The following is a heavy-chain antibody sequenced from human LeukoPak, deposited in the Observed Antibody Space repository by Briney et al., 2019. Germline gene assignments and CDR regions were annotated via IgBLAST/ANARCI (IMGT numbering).Heavy chain of an antibody. V-gene: IGHV3-30*18. CDR1: GFTFSSYG. CDR3: AKDAVPPYYDSSGYSDY. D-gene: IGHD3-22*01. CDR2: ISYDGSNK. J-gene: IGHJ4*02. Sequence: GRSLRLSCAASGFTFSSYGMHWVRQAPGKGLEWVAVISYDGSNKYYADSVKGLFTISRDNSKNTLYLQMNSLRAEDTAVYYCAKDAVPPYYDSSGYSDYWGQGTLVTVSS.